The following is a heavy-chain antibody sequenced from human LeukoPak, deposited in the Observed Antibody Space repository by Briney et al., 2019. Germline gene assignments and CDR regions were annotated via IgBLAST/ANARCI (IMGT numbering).Heavy chain of an antibody. Sequence: SETLSLTCTVSGGSISNYFGSWIRQPPGKGLEWMGYIYYTGSTNYNPSLKSRVTISVGTSKNQFSLKLSSVTAADTAVYYCARPSRSISTAGAFDIWGQGTMVTVSS. CDR2: IYYTGST. CDR3: ARPSRSISTAGAFDI. J-gene: IGHJ3*02. V-gene: IGHV4-59*01. D-gene: IGHD3-10*01. CDR1: GGSISNYF.